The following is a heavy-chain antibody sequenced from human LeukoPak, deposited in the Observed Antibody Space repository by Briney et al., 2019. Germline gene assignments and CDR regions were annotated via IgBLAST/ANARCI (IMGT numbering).Heavy chain of an antibody. CDR1: GGSISSYY. J-gene: IGHJ3*02. Sequence: PSETLSLTCTVSGGSISSYYWSWIRQPPGKGLEGIGYIYYSGSTNYNPSLKSRVTISVDTSKNQFSLKLSSVTAADTAVYYCARRRYFDWFDAFDIWGQGTMVTVSS. CDR3: ARRRYFDWFDAFDI. V-gene: IGHV4-59*01. CDR2: IYYSGST. D-gene: IGHD3-9*01.